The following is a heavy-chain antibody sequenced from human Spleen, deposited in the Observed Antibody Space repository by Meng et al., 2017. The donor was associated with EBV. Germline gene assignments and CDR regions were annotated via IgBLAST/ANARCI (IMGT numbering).Heavy chain of an antibody. J-gene: IGHJ4*02. CDR3: AHALGHFDY. V-gene: IGHV2-5*02. CDR2: IYWDDVE. D-gene: IGHD7-27*01. Sequence: QIPLKGLGPRLVKPTQPLTLTRTFSGFSLSTSGVGVGWIRQPPGKALECLALIYWDDVERYSPSLRSRLTITKDTSKNQVFLTMTNMDPVDTATYYCAHALGHFDYWGQGTLVTVSS. CDR1: GFSLSTSGVG.